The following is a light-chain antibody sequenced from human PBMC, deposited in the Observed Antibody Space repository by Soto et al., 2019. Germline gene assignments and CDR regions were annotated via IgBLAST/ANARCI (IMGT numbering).Light chain of an antibody. CDR2: GAY. CDR3: QQYYDWPSLT. V-gene: IGKV3-15*01. Sequence: EIMMTQSPATLSVSPGERATSPCRPSQSVSSNLAWYQQKAGQAHRLIIYGAYARATGIPDRFSGSGSGTEFTLSISSLKSEDFAVYYCQQYYDWPSLTFGGGTKVDIK. J-gene: IGKJ4*01. CDR1: QSVSSN.